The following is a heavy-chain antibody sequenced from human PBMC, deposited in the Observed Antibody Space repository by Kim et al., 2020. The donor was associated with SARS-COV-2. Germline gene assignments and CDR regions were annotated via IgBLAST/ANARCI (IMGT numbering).Heavy chain of an antibody. CDR2: IYYSGST. CDR3: AGDYGSGSYWSYYYYGMDV. D-gene: IGHD3-10*01. V-gene: IGHV4-59*01. J-gene: IGHJ6*02. Sequence: SETLSLTCTVSGGSISSYYWSWIRQPPGKGLEWIGYIYYSGSTNYNPSLKSRVTISVDTSKNQFSLKLSSVTAADTAVYYCAGDYGSGSYWSYYYYGMDVWGQGTTVTVSS. CDR1: GGSISSYY.